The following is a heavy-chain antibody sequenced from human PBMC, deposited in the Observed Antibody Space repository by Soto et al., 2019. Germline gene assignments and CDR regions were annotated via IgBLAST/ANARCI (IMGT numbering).Heavy chain of an antibody. D-gene: IGHD2-2*01. CDR1: GYTFTSYG. J-gene: IGHJ6*02. CDR3: ARDKGLVAVPAAMGYYYYGMDV. V-gene: IGHV1-18*01. Sequence: ASVKVSCKASGYTFTSYGSSWVRQAPGQGLEWMGWISAYNGNTNYAQKLQGRATMTTDTSTSTAYMELRSLRSDDTAVYYCARDKGLVAVPAAMGYYYYGMDVWGQGTTVTVSS. CDR2: ISAYNGNT.